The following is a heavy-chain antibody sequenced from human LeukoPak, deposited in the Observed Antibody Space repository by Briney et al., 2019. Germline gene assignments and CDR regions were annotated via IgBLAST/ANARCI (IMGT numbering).Heavy chain of an antibody. CDR1: GFMFNKYG. D-gene: IGHD3-10*01. CDR2: ISYDESSQ. Sequence: GGSLRLSCAASGFMFNKYGMHWVRQAPGKGLEWVALISYDESSQYYLDSTKGRFIISRDNSMNTLYLHMESLRVDDTAVYFCAKDLGYYSGTFHFDSWGQGTLVTVSS. CDR3: AKDLGYYSGTFHFDS. V-gene: IGHV3-30*18. J-gene: IGHJ4*02.